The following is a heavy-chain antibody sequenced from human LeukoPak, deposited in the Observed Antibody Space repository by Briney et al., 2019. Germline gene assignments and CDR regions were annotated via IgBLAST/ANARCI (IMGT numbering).Heavy chain of an antibody. D-gene: IGHD6-19*01. CDR1: GFTFSSYE. Sequence: GGSLRLSCAASGFTFSSYEMNWVRQAPGKGLEWVSYITTSGDSLYYADSVKGRFIISRDNARNSLSLQMNSLRAEDTATYYCARMAVAGQYNDYWGQGTLVTVSS. CDR3: ARMAVAGQYNDY. CDR2: ITTSGDSL. J-gene: IGHJ4*02. V-gene: IGHV3-48*03.